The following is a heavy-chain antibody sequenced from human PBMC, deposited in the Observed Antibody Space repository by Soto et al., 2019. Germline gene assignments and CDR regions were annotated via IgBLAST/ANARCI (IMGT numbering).Heavy chain of an antibody. Sequence: QVQLQQWGAGLLKPSETLSLTCAVYGGSFSGYYWSWIRQPPGKGLEWIGEINHSGSTNYNPSLKIRVTISVDTSKNQFSLKLSSVTAADTAVYYCARGPGPLRWVRGVIYAFDIWGQGTMVTVSS. V-gene: IGHV4-34*01. CDR3: ARGPGPLRWVRGVIYAFDI. J-gene: IGHJ3*02. CDR1: GGSFSGYY. D-gene: IGHD3-10*01. CDR2: INHSGST.